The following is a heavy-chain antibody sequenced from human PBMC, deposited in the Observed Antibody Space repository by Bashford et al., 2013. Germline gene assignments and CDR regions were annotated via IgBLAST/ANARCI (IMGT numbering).Heavy chain of an antibody. Sequence: GSLRLSCAASGFTVSSNYMSWVRQAPGKGLEWVSVIYSGGSTYYADSVKGRFTISRDNSKNTLYLQMNSLRAEDTAVYYCSYYYDSSGHRGTSTDDAFDIVGPRDNGHRLL. CDR2: IYSGGST. CDR3: SYYYDSSGHRGTSTDDAFDI. J-gene: IGHJ3*02. CDR1: GFTVSSNY. V-gene: IGHV3-53*01. D-gene: IGHD3-22*01.